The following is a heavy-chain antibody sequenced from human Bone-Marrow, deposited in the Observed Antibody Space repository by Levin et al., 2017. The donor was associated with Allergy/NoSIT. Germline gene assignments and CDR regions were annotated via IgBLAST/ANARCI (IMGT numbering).Heavy chain of an antibody. D-gene: IGHD3-9*01. CDR1: GVPVSRFR. Sequence: SETLSLTCNVSGVPVSRFRWSWIRQPPGKGLEWIGYVSYSGRHNYSPSLKSRATISVDTSKNQFSLRLNSVTAADTALYYYVVFSNLGDPLTDWGHGTMVIVSS. V-gene: IGHV4-59*08. CDR3: VVFSNLGDPLTD. J-gene: IGHJ3*01. CDR2: VSYSGRH.